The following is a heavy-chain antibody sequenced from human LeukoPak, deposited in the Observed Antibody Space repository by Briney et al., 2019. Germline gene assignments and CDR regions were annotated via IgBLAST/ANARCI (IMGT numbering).Heavy chain of an antibody. CDR1: GYSFTSYW. CDR2: IYPGDSDT. V-gene: IGHV5-51*01. D-gene: IGHD2-2*01. Sequence: GESLKISCKGSGYSFTSYWIGWVRQLPGKGLEWMGIIYPGDSDTRYSPSLQGQVTISADKSISTAYLQWSSLKASDTAMYYCARVSCSSTSCSNYYYYGMDVWGQGTTVTVSS. J-gene: IGHJ6*02. CDR3: ARVSCSSTSCSNYYYYGMDV.